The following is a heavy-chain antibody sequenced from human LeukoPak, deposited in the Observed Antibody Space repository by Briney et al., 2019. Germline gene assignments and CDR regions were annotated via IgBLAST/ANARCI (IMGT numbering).Heavy chain of an antibody. J-gene: IGHJ5*02. Sequence: PSQTLSLTCTVSGASISSGDYHWNWIRQPPGKGLEWIGFIHDSGSTYYNPSLKSRVSISRDMSKNQLSLMLSSVTAADTAVYYCARGFGAGNYYYGWFHPWGQGTLVSVSS. CDR1: GASISSGDYH. CDR2: IHDSGST. CDR3: ARGFGAGNYYYGWFHP. V-gene: IGHV4-30-4*01. D-gene: IGHD3-10*01.